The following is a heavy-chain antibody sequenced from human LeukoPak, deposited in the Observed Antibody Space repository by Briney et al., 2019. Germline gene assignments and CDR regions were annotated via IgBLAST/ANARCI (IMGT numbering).Heavy chain of an antibody. J-gene: IGHJ4*02. CDR3: ASGRQLGY. Sequence: GGSLSLSCAASGFTFSNYWMSWVRQAQGKGLEWVANIKEDGSEKYYVDSVKGRFTISRDNARNSLYLQMNSLRAEDTAVYYCASGRQLGYWGQGTLVTVSS. V-gene: IGHV3-7*01. CDR2: IKEDGSEK. CDR1: GFTFSNYW. D-gene: IGHD6-13*01.